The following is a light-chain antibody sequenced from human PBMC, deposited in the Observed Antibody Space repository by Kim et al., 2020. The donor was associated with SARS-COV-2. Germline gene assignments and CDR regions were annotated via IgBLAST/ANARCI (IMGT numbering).Light chain of an antibody. CDR1: SGISVAIYN. J-gene: IGLJ3*02. CDR2: YKSDSNK. Sequence: PFLSPPPSLSSSPFSSARFTCTLRSGISVAIYNIYWYQQKPGSLPQFLLRYKSDSNKQQASGVPSRFSGSKDASTNAGLLVISGLQSQDEADYYCAIWYSNTWVFGGGTQLTVL. V-gene: IGLV5-39*01. CDR3: AIWYSNTWV.